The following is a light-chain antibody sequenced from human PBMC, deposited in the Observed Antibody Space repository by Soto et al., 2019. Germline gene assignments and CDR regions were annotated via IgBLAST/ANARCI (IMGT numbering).Light chain of an antibody. J-gene: IGKJ1*01. Sequence: EIVMTQSPAILSVSPGDRATLSCRAGQSVSNNLAWYQQKPGQTPRLVIYGASNRATGVPARFSGSGSGTDFTLTISSLQSEYFAVYYCLQYDDWHRTFGQGTKVEIK. CDR1: QSVSNN. CDR2: GAS. CDR3: LQYDDWHRT. V-gene: IGKV3-15*01.